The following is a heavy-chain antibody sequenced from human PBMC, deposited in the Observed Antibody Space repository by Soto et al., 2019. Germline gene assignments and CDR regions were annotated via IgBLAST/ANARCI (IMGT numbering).Heavy chain of an antibody. D-gene: IGHD3-10*01. J-gene: IGHJ6*02. CDR1: GDSISRNGYF. CDR3: ARGTMLRGPGYYYAMDV. Sequence: PSETLSLTCSVSGDSISRNGYFWTWIRQHPGKGLEWIGYIYYDGRSYYTPSLKSRVIISVDTSKNQFSLNLTAVTAADTAVYYCARGTMLRGPGYYYAMDVWGQGTTVTSP. CDR2: IYYDGRS. V-gene: IGHV4-31*03.